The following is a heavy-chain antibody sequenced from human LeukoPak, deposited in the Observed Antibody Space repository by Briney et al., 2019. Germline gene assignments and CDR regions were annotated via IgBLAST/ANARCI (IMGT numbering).Heavy chain of an antibody. Sequence: GGSLRLSCAASGFTFSTNGMHWVRQAPGKGLEWVAIISYDGASKNYADSVKGRFTISRDNSKNMLFLQMNSLRAEDTAVYYCANGVSYSSASIYFSGALDYWGRGTLVTVSS. CDR3: ANGVSYSSASIYFSGALDY. V-gene: IGHV3-30*18. CDR2: ISYDGASK. CDR1: GFTFSTNG. J-gene: IGHJ4*02. D-gene: IGHD2-15*01.